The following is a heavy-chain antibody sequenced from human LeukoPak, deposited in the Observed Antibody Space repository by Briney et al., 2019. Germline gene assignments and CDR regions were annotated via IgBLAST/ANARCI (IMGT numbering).Heavy chain of an antibody. CDR3: KSATSSYFDY. D-gene: IGHD2-2*01. V-gene: IGHV3-48*01. Sequence: GGSLRLSCSASGFTFSSYSMNWGRQAPGKGRGWGAYISSSSSTIYYADSVKGRFPISRDNAKNSLYLQMNSLRAEDTAVYYCKSATSSYFDYWGQGTLVSVSS. CDR2: ISSSSSTI. J-gene: IGHJ4*02. CDR1: GFTFSSYS.